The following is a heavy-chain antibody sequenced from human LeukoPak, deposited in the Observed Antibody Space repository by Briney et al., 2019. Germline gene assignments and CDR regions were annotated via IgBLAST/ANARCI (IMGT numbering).Heavy chain of an antibody. V-gene: IGHV3-23*01. CDR3: AKVPTFDYSYYFDY. D-gene: IGHD3-16*01. Sequence: PEGSLRLSCAASGFTFSSYAMSWVRQAPGKGLEWVSAISGSGGSTYYADSVKGRFTISRDNSKNTLYLQMNSLRAEDTAVYYCAKVPTFDYSYYFDYWGQGTLVTVSS. CDR1: GFTFSSYA. CDR2: ISGSGGST. J-gene: IGHJ4*02.